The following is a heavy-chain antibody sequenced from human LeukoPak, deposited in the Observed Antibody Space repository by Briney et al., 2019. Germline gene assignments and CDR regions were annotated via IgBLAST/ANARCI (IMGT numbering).Heavy chain of an antibody. CDR2: MNPNSGNT. J-gene: IGHJ4*02. D-gene: IGHD3-10*01. Sequence: GASVKVSCKASGYTFTSYDINWVRQATGQGLEWMGWMNPNSGNTGYAQKFQGRVTMTRNTSISTAYMELSSLRSEDTAVYYCATDLVDGSGTIFDYWGQGTLVTVSS. V-gene: IGHV1-8*01. CDR1: GYTFTSYD. CDR3: ATDLVDGSGTIFDY.